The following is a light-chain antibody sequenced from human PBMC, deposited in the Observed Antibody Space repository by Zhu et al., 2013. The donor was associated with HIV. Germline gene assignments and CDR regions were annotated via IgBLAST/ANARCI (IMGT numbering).Light chain of an antibody. CDR2: GAS. CDR3: QQNDSSSLT. CDR1: QGVAIDS. J-gene: IGKJ4*01. Sequence: DIVLTQSPGTLSLSPGDRATLSCRASQGVAIDSLAWYQQKPGQAPRLLIYGASSRASGIPDRFSGSGSGTDFTLSISRLDPEDFAVYYCQQNDSSSLTFGGGTTVEIK. V-gene: IGKV3-20*01.